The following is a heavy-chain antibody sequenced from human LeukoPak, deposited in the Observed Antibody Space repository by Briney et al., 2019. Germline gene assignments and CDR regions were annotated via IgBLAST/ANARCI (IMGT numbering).Heavy chain of an antibody. CDR1: GYTLTELS. Sequence: ASVKVSCKVSGYTLTELSMHWVRQAPGKGLESMGGFDAEDGETIYAQKFQGRVTMTEDTSTDKAYMELSSLRSEDTAVYYCATGYFDWLPPLDGWGKGTTVTVSS. CDR2: FDAEDGET. J-gene: IGHJ6*04. CDR3: ATGYFDWLPPLDG. D-gene: IGHD3-9*01. V-gene: IGHV1-24*01.